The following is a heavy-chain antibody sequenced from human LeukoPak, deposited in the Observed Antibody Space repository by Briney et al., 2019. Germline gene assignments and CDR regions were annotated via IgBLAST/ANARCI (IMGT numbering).Heavy chain of an antibody. CDR2: IYYSGST. CDR1: GGSISSYY. V-gene: IGHV4-59*08. Sequence: PSETLSLTCTVSGGSISSYYWSWIRQPPGKGLEWIGYIYYSGSTNYNPSLKSRVTTSVDTSKNQFSLKLSSVTAADTAVYYCARHFALSYYYMDVWGKGTTVTVSS. CDR3: ARHFALSYYYMDV. J-gene: IGHJ6*03.